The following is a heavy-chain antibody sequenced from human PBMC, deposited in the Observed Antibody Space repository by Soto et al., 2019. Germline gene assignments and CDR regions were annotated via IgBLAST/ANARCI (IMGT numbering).Heavy chain of an antibody. CDR2: IYYSGNT. CDR3: ARSYGDYSNYYYDY. Sequence: SETLSLTCTVSGGSISSGDHYWGWIRQHPGKGLEWIGYIYYSGNTYYSPSLKSRVTISIDTSKNQFSLKLSSVTAADTAVYYCARSYGDYSNYYYDYWGRGTLVTVSS. V-gene: IGHV4-31*03. CDR1: GGSISSGDHY. D-gene: IGHD4-17*01. J-gene: IGHJ4*02.